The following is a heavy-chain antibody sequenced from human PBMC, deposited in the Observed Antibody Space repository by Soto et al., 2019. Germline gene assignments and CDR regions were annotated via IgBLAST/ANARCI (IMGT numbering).Heavy chain of an antibody. CDR3: ARGGARDSSAAKGFAH. Sequence: EVQLVESGGGLVQPGGSRRLSCAVSGFTFINYWMHWVRQAPGKGLVWLSRITSVGRIIEYADSAKGRFTISRDNAKNVQYLQKNSLRADDTAVYDCARGGARDSSAAKGFAHCVQGALLTVS. CDR1: GFTFINYW. V-gene: IGHV3-74*03. CDR2: ITSVGRII. D-gene: IGHD6-25*01. J-gene: IGHJ4*02.